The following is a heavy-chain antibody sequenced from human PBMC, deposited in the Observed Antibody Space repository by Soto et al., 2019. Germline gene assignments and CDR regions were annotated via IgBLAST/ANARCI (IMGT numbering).Heavy chain of an antibody. CDR1: GFTFSNSI. Sequence: EVQLVESGGGQVKPGGSLRLSCAASGFTFSNSIINWVRQAPGQGLEWVSSISWSRDFLYYADSVKGRFTISRDTATNSLYLQMNNLRAEDTAVYYCATRTWYAFDIWGQGTKVTVSS. CDR2: ISWSRDFL. CDR3: ATRTWYAFDI. J-gene: IGHJ3*02. D-gene: IGHD2-2*01. V-gene: IGHV3-21*01.